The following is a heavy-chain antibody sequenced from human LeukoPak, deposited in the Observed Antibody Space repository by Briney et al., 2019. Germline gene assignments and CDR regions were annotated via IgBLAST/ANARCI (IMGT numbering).Heavy chain of an antibody. J-gene: IGHJ4*02. CDR1: GFTFDDYG. D-gene: IGHD5-18*01. Sequence: GGSLRLSCAASGFTFDDYGMSWVRLGPRKGLEWVSFITWNGGTTGYAGSVKGRFTISRDNAKKSLYLQMDSLRVEDTALYYCARANGNKYGYEDYWGQGTLVTVSS. V-gene: IGHV3-20*04. CDR3: ARANGNKYGYEDY. CDR2: ITWNGGTT.